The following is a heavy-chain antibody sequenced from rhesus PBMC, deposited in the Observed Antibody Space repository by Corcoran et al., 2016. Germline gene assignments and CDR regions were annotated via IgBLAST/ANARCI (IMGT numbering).Heavy chain of an antibody. J-gene: IGHJ5-2*02. CDR1: GISITTNY. Sequence: QVQLQESGPGLVKPSETLSLTCTVSGISITTNYWTWIRQSPGKGLEWIGYVSGYSRTTRSNPSLNSRVTISKDTSENQFYLRLNSMTAADTAVYYCARDAVSLDVWGRGLLVTVSS. V-gene: IGHV4-147*01. CDR3: ARDAVSLDV. CDR2: VSGYSRTT.